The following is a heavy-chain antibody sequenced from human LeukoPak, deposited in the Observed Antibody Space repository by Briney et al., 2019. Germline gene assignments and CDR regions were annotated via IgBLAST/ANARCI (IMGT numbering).Heavy chain of an antibody. CDR3: ARAAQQLVHIFDY. D-gene: IGHD6-13*01. Sequence: SVKVSCKASGGTFSSYAISWVRQAPGQGLEWMGRIIPIFGIANYAPKFQGRVTITADKSTSTAYMELSSLRSEDTAVYYCARAAQQLVHIFDYWGQGTLVTVSS. CDR1: GGTFSSYA. CDR2: IIPIFGIA. V-gene: IGHV1-69*04. J-gene: IGHJ4*02.